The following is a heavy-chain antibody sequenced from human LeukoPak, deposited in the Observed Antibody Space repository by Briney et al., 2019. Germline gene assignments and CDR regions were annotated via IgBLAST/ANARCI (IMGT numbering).Heavy chain of an antibody. CDR3: ARRLSLRFDAFAV. CDR1: GFTVTEYA. Sequence: GGSLRLSCAASGFTVTEYAMTWIRQSPGKGLEWVSSMSDIGPNTYYADSVKGRFTISRDTSKNTLLLQMNSLRGDDTALYFCARRLSLRFDAFAVWGPGTVVTVSS. J-gene: IGHJ3*01. CDR2: MSDIGPNT. D-gene: IGHD3-3*01. V-gene: IGHV3-23*01.